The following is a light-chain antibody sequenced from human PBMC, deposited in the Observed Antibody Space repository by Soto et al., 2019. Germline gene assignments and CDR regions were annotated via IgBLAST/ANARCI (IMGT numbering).Light chain of an antibody. CDR1: NSNLGAGYD. J-gene: IGLJ3*02. CDR3: QAYDYSLTAFV. V-gene: IGLV1-40*01. CDR2: GNR. Sequence: QSVLTQPPSVSGVPVQRVTISCTGNNSNLGAGYDVHWYQQLPGASPKLVVFGNRNRPSGVPERFSGSKSGNSASLAITGRQAEDEADYYCQAYDYSLTAFVFGGGTKLTVL.